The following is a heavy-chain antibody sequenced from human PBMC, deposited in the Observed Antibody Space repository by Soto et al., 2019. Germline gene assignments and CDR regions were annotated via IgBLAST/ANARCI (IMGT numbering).Heavy chain of an antibody. V-gene: IGHV3-30-3*01. D-gene: IGHD5-12*01. CDR2: ISYDGSNK. Sequence: QVQLVESGGGVVQPGRSLRLSCAASGFTFSSYAMHWVRQAPGKGLEWVAVISYDGSNKYYADSVKGRFTISRDNPKNTLYLQMNSLRAEDTAVYYCARSDIVATITDYYYYGMDVWGQGTTVTVSS. CDR1: GFTFSSYA. J-gene: IGHJ6*02. CDR3: ARSDIVATITDYYYYGMDV.